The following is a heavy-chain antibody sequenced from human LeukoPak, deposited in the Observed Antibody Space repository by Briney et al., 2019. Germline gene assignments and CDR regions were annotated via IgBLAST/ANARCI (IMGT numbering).Heavy chain of an antibody. J-gene: IGHJ6*03. CDR2: IYTSGST. Sequence: SETLSPTCTVSGGSISSYYWSWIRQPAGKGLEWIGRIYTSGSTNYNPSLKSRVTMSVDTSKNQFSLKLSSVTAADTAVYYCARDYYDSSGYYSYYYYYMDVWGKGTTVTVSS. CDR3: ARDYYDSSGYYSYYYYYMDV. CDR1: GGSISSYY. D-gene: IGHD3-22*01. V-gene: IGHV4-4*07.